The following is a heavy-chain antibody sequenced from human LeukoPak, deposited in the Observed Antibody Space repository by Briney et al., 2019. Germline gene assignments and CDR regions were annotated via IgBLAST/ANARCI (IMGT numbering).Heavy chain of an antibody. Sequence: PGGSLRLSCATSGFTLNTYGMHWVRQAPGKGLEWVAFVRYDGSNRYYADYVKGRFTIYRDNSKNSLYLQMNSLRAEDTAVYYCARDQKGNDAFDIWGQGTMVTVSS. CDR1: GFTLNTYG. J-gene: IGHJ3*02. CDR3: ARDQKGNDAFDI. CDR2: VRYDGSNR. V-gene: IGHV3-30*02.